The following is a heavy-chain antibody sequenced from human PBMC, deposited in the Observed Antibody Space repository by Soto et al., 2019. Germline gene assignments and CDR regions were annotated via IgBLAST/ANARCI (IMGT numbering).Heavy chain of an antibody. CDR3: ARGSTIVRGAPSWFDP. CDR1: GGTFSRYT. J-gene: IGHJ5*02. CDR2: IIPIAAIA. D-gene: IGHD3-10*01. Sequence: QVQLVQSGAEVKKPGSSVKVSCKASGGTFSRYTINWVRQAPGQGLEWMGRIIPIAAIANYTQKFQGRVTITGDKSSTTAYMELSSLRSDDTAVYYCARGSTIVRGAPSWFDPWGQGPLVTVSS. V-gene: IGHV1-69*02.